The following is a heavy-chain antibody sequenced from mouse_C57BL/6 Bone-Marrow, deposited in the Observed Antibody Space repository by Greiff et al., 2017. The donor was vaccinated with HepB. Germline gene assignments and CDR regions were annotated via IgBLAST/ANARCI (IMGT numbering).Heavy chain of an antibody. CDR3: ASDGNSYWYFDV. Sequence: DVQLVESGGGLVKPGGSLKLSCAASGFTFSDYGMHWVRQAPEKGLEWVAYISSGSSTIYYADTVKGRFTISRDNAKNTLFLQMTSLRSEDTAMYYCASDGNSYWYFDVWGTGTTVTVSS. J-gene: IGHJ1*03. CDR1: GFTFSDYG. V-gene: IGHV5-17*01. CDR2: ISSGSSTI. D-gene: IGHD2-1*01.